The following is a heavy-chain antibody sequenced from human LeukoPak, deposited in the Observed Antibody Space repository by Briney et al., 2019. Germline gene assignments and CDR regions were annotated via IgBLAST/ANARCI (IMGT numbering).Heavy chain of an antibody. CDR1: GFTFSSYG. CDR2: IWYDGSNK. J-gene: IGHJ4*02. Sequence: GGSLRLSCAASGFTFSSYGMHWVRQAPGKGLEWVAVIWYDGSNKYYADSVKGRSTISRDNSKNTLYLQMNSLRAEDTAVYYCARDYYDSSGYQSPFDYWGQGTLVTVSS. CDR3: ARDYYDSSGYQSPFDY. D-gene: IGHD3-22*01. V-gene: IGHV3-33*01.